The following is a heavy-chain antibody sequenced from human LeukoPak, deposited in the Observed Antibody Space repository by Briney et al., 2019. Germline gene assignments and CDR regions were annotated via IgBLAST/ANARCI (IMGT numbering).Heavy chain of an antibody. CDR2: IYYSGST. CDR3: ARIRVSGSLKQWLVRREHAFDI. V-gene: IGHV4-31*03. CDR1: GGSISSGGYY. J-gene: IGHJ3*02. Sequence: KLSETLSLTCTVSGGSISSGGYYWSWIRQHPGKGLEWIGYIYYSGSTYYNPSLKSRVTISVDTSKNQFSLKLSSVTAADTAVYYCARIRVSGSLKQWLVRREHAFDIWGQGTMVTVSS. D-gene: IGHD6-19*01.